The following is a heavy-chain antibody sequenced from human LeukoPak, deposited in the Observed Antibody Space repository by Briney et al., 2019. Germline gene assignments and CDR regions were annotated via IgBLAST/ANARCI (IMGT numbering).Heavy chain of an antibody. J-gene: IGHJ5*02. CDR3: ERVTGEAPDWFDP. CDR1: GFTFSSYS. D-gene: IGHD3-10*01. CDR2: ISSSRSYV. V-gene: IGHV3-21*01. Sequence: GGSLRLSCAASGFTFSSYSMNWVRQAPGKGLEWVSSISSSRSYVYYADSVKGRFTISRDNAKNSLYLQMNSLRAEDTAVYYCERVTGEAPDWFDPWGQGTLVTVSS.